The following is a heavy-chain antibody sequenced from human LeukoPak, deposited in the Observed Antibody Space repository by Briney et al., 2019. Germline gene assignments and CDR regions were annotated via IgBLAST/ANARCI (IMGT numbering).Heavy chain of an antibody. V-gene: IGHV4-34*01. CDR1: GGSFSGYY. Sequence: PSETLSLTCAVYGGSFSGYYWSWIRQPPGKGLEWIGEINHSGSTNYNPSLKSRVTISVDTSKNQFSLKLSSVTAADTAVYYCAREDYYDRSGYYYFDYWGQGTLVTVSS. CDR2: INHSGST. D-gene: IGHD3-22*01. CDR3: AREDYYDRSGYYYFDY. J-gene: IGHJ4*02.